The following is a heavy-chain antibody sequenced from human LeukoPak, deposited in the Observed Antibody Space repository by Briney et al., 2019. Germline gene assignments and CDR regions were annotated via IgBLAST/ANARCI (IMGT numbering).Heavy chain of an antibody. J-gene: IGHJ4*02. CDR3: AKDGTAFWSGSFDY. CDR1: GFTFNNYA. Sequence: GGSLRLSCTTSGFTFNNYAMGWVRQAPGKGLEWVANIKQDGSEKYYADSVKGRFTISRDNAKNSLYLQMNSLRAEDMALYYCAKDGTAFWSGSFDYWGQGTLVTVSS. V-gene: IGHV3-7*03. D-gene: IGHD3-3*01. CDR2: IKQDGSEK.